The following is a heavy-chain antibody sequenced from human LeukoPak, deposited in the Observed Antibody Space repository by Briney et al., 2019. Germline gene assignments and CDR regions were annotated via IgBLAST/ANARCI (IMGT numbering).Heavy chain of an antibody. J-gene: IGHJ4*02. V-gene: IGHV3-23*01. CDR2: ISDSGGNT. CDR1: GITLSNYG. D-gene: IGHD3-22*01. CDR3: AKRGVVIRVILVGFHKEAYYFDS. Sequence: GGSLRLSCAVSGITLSNYGMSWVRQAPGKGLEWVAGISDSGGNTNYADSVKGRFTISRDNPKNTLYLKMNSLRAEDTAVYFCAKRGVVIRVILVGFHKEAYYFDSWGQGALVTVSS.